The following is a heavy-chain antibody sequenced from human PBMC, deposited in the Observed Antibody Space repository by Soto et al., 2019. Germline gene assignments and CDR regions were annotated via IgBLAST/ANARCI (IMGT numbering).Heavy chain of an antibody. CDR3: ARDGIAGSKYYYGMDV. D-gene: IGHD6-13*01. Sequence: QVQLVQSGAEVKKPGSSVRVSCKASGGTFSSYAISWVRQAPGQGLEWMGGIIPIFGTENYAQKFQGRVTITADESTCTAYMELSSLRSEDTAVYYCARDGIAGSKYYYGMDVWGQGTTVTVSS. V-gene: IGHV1-69*01. CDR1: GGTFSSYA. J-gene: IGHJ6*02. CDR2: IIPIFGTE.